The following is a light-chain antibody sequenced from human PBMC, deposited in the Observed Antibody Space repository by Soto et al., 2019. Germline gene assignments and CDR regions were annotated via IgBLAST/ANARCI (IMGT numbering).Light chain of an antibody. J-gene: IGKJ2*03. CDR1: QSILSSSNNKNY. CDR3: QQYYSTPYS. V-gene: IGKV4-1*01. CDR2: WAS. Sequence: IVMTQSPDSLAVSLGERATINCKSSQSILSSSNNKNYLAWYQQKPGLPPRLLIYWASTRESGVPDRFSGSGSGTDFTLTITSLQAEDVAVYYCQQYYSTPYSFGQGTKLEIK.